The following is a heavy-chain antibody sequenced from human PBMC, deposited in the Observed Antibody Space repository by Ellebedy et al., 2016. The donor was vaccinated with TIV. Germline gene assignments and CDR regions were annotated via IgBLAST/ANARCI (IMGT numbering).Heavy chain of an antibody. V-gene: IGHV3-23*01. J-gene: IGHJ4*02. Sequence: GESLKISCAASGFIFAGYGMSWVRQAPGKGLEWVSGFSVSEDTTYYADSVKGRFTISRDTSKNTLSLQMNSLRAEDTAVYFCAKSTGPRAAQPLYWGQGTLVIVSS. CDR2: FSVSEDTT. CDR1: GFIFAGYG. D-gene: IGHD6-6*01. CDR3: AKSTGPRAAQPLY.